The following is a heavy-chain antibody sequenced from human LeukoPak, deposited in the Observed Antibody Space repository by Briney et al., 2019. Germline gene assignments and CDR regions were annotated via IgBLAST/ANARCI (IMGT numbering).Heavy chain of an antibody. J-gene: IGHJ4*02. CDR2: IYSTGST. CDR1: GGSIRSYY. D-gene: IGHD6-13*01. V-gene: IGHV4-4*07. CDR3: ARQIASAGTAGFDF. Sequence: SETLSLTCTVSGGSIRSYYWSWIRQPAGKGLEWIGRIYSTGSTNYNPSLKSRVTMSVDTSKNQFSLRLRSVTAADTALYYCARQIASAGTAGFDFWGQGALVTVSS.